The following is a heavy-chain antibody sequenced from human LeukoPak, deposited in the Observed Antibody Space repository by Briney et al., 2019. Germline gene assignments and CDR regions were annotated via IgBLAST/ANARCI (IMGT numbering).Heavy chain of an antibody. CDR3: ARGYGSGSPLYYYYGMDV. D-gene: IGHD3-10*01. CDR2: IWYDGSNK. J-gene: IGHJ6*04. V-gene: IGHV3-33*01. Sequence: GRSLRLSCAASGFTFSSHGMHWVRQAPGKGLEWVAVIWYDGSNKHYADSVKGRFTISRDNSKNTLYLQMNSLRAEDTAVYFCARGYGSGSPLYYYYGMDVWGKGTTVTVSS. CDR1: GFTFSSHG.